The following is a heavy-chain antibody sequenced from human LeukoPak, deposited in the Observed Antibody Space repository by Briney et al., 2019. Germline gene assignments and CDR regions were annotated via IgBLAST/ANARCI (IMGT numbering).Heavy chain of an antibody. CDR2: INHSGST. J-gene: IGHJ6*04. D-gene: IGHD2-2*01. CDR3: ARTKDFTHCSSTSCYLWDV. V-gene: IGHV4-34*01. CDR1: GGSFSGYY. Sequence: SETLSLTCAVYGGSFSGYYWSWIRQPPGKGLEWIGEINHSGSTNYNPSLKSRVTISVDTSKNQFSLKLSSVTAADTAVYYCARTKDFTHCSSTSCYLWDVWGKGTTVTVSS.